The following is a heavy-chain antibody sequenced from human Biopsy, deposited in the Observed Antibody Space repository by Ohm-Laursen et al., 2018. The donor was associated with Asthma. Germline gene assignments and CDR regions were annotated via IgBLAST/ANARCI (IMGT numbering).Heavy chain of an antibody. Sequence: PSETLPLTCTVSGGSLSSGPYYWSWVRQHPGKGLEWIGYINYSGSTFYSPSLESRVTVSVDTSKNQFSLKLSSVTAADTAVYYCARDLSGYCTSSACYGFDSWGQGTLVTVSS. CDR3: ARDLSGYCTSSACYGFDS. CDR2: INYSGST. CDR1: GGSLSSGPYY. V-gene: IGHV4-31*03. J-gene: IGHJ5*01. D-gene: IGHD2-8*01.